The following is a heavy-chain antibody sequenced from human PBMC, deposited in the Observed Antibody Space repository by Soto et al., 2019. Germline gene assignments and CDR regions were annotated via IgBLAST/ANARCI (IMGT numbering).Heavy chain of an antibody. CDR1: GGSISSVDYY. Sequence: SETLSLTCTVSGGSISSVDYYWSWIRQPPGKGLEWIGYIYYSGSTYYNPSLKSRVTISVDTSKSQFSLKLSSVTAADTAVYYCARDHMVRGVRGNWFDPWGQGTLVTVSS. CDR3: ARDHMVRGVRGNWFDP. CDR2: IYYSGST. J-gene: IGHJ5*02. V-gene: IGHV4-30-4*01. D-gene: IGHD3-10*01.